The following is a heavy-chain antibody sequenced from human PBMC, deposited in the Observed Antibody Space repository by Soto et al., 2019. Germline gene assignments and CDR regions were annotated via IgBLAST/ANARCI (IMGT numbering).Heavy chain of an antibody. Sequence: PGGSLRLSCAASGFSFSNYAMSWVRQAPGEGLEWVSFISGGGDSTSYADSVRGRFTVSRDKSKNTLYLQMTSLRAQDTAVYYCAKASCNSASCFRFDSWGQGTLVTVSS. D-gene: IGHD2-2*01. CDR3: AKASCNSASCFRFDS. CDR2: ISGGGDST. CDR1: GFSFSNYA. J-gene: IGHJ4*02. V-gene: IGHV3-23*01.